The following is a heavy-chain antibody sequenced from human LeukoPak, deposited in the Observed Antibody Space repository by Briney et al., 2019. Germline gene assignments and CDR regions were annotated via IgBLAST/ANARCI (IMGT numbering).Heavy chain of an antibody. CDR2: IYHSGST. D-gene: IGHD6-13*01. Sequence: PSETLSLTCTVSGYSISSGYYWGWIRQPPGKGLEWIGSIYHSGSTYYNPSLKSRVTISVDTSKNQFSLKLSSVTAADTAVYYCAREQQLVPFDYWGQGTLVTVSS. CDR1: GYSISSGYY. V-gene: IGHV4-38-2*02. CDR3: AREQQLVPFDY. J-gene: IGHJ4*02.